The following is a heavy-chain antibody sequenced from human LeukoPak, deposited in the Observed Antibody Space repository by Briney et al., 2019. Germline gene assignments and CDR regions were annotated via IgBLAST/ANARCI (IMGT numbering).Heavy chain of an antibody. V-gene: IGHV3-7*01. CDR1: GFTFSSYW. J-gene: IGHJ4*02. D-gene: IGHD2-8*01. CDR3: AKGGRGNGEVY. CDR2: IKQDGSEK. Sequence: GGSLRLSCAASGFTFSSYWMNWVRQAPGKGLEWVANIKQDGSEKNHVDSVKGRFTISRDNAKSSLFLQMNDLRAEDTAVYYCAKGGRGNGEVYWGQGTLVTVSS.